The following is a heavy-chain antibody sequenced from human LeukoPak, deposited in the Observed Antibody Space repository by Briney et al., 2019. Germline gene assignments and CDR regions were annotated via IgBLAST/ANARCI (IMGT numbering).Heavy chain of an antibody. Sequence: GGSLRLSCAASGFTFANYAMTWVRQAPGKGLDWVSLISGSGSNTYYTDSVQGRFTISRDNSRNTLYLQMSSLRAEDTAIYYCAKERGISYTYEFDYWGQGALVTVSS. D-gene: IGHD3-16*01. CDR1: GFTFANYA. J-gene: IGHJ4*02. CDR3: AKERGISYTYEFDY. V-gene: IGHV3-23*01. CDR2: ISGSGSNT.